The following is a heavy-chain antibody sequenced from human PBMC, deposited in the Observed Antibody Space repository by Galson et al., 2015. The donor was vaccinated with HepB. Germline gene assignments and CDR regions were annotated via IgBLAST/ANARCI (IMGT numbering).Heavy chain of an antibody. D-gene: IGHD3-10*01. CDR3: ARDANYYGDDC. CDR2: LWADGVKE. J-gene: IGHJ4*02. V-gene: IGHV3-33*08. CDR1: GFTFSSDA. Sequence: SLRLSCAASGFTFSSDAMHWVRQAPGKGLERVAVLWADGVKEHYADSVKGRFTISRDKSKNMVHLQMDSLRAEDTAVYYCARDANYYGDDCWGQGTLVTVSS.